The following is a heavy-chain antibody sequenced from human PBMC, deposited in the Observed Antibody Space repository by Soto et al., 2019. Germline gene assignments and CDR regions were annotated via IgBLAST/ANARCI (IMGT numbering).Heavy chain of an antibody. Sequence: QVKLQKGGAGLLKPSEPLSLTCAVYGGSFSGYYWSWIRQPPGKGLEWIGEINHSGSTNYNPSLKSRVTISVDTSKNQFSLKLSSVTAADTAVYYCARRTVTLRGLDYWGQGTLVTVSS. D-gene: IGHD4-17*01. CDR2: INHSGST. CDR1: GGSFSGYY. CDR3: ARRTVTLRGLDY. J-gene: IGHJ4*02. V-gene: IGHV4-34*01.